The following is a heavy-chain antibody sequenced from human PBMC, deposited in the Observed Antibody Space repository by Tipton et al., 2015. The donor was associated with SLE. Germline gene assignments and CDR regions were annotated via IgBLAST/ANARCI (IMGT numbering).Heavy chain of an antibody. CDR3: TRDARHYDFWSGYLPPAGYFDL. J-gene: IGHJ2*01. CDR2: IRNKGYGGTT. CDR1: GFTFGDYA. D-gene: IGHD3-3*01. Sequence: RSLRLSCTASGFTFGDYAMGWFRQAPGKGLEWVGFIRNKGYGGTTEYAASVKGRCTISGDDSKSIAYLQMNSLKTEDTAVYYCTRDARHYDFWSGYLPPAGYFDLWGRGTLITVSS. V-gene: IGHV3-49*03.